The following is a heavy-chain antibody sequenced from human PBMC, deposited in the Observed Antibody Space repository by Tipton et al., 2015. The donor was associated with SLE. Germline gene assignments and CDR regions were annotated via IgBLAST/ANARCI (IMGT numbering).Heavy chain of an antibody. CDR2: ISYSGSTI. CDR1: GFSFSDYY. J-gene: IGHJ6*02. Sequence: SLRLSCAASGFSFSDYYMTWIRQAPGKGLEWLSSISYSGSTIYYADSVKGRFTISRDNAKSALFLQMNSLRPEDTAVYYCAREWYYGLDVWGQGTTVTVSS. V-gene: IGHV3-11*01. CDR3: AREWYYGLDV.